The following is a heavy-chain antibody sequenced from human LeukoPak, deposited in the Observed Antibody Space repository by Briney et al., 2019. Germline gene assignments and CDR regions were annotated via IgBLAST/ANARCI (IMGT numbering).Heavy chain of an antibody. Sequence: PSETLSLTCAVSGYSISSGYYWGRIRQPPGKGLEWIGSIYHSGSTYYNPSLKSRVTISVDTSKNQFSLKLSSVTAADTAVYYCARHVYSNYYFDYWGQGTLVTVSS. CDR3: ARHVYSNYYFDY. CDR1: GYSISSGYY. CDR2: IYHSGST. D-gene: IGHD4-11*01. V-gene: IGHV4-38-2*01. J-gene: IGHJ4*02.